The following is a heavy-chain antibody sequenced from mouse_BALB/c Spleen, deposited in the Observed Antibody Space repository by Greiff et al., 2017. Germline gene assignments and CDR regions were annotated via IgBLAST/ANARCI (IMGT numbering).Heavy chain of an antibody. CDR3: ARPPIHYYEGDY. V-gene: IGHV1S81*02. J-gene: IGHJ4*01. D-gene: IGHD1-2*01. Sequence: QVQLQQPGAELVKPGASVKLSCKASGYTFTSYWMHWVKQRPGQGLEWIGEINPSNGRTNYNEKFKSKATLTVDKSSSTAYMQLSSLTSEDSAVYYCARPPIHYYEGDYWGQGTSVTVSS. CDR2: INPSNGRT. CDR1: GYTFTSYW.